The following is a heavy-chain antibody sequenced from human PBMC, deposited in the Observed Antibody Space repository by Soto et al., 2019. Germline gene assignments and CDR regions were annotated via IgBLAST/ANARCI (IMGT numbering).Heavy chain of an antibody. D-gene: IGHD3-10*01. CDR3: ARDGAGSGNDFDY. CDR2: ISPDGTTP. J-gene: IGHJ4*02. V-gene: IGHV3-74*01. CDR1: GFTFNTYW. Sequence: GGSLRLSCEASGFTFNTYWMYWVRQVPGEGLVWVSHISPDGTTPSYADSVKGRFTLSRDNAKNTLYLQMNNLRAEDTAVYYCARDGAGSGNDFDYWGQGTLVTVSS.